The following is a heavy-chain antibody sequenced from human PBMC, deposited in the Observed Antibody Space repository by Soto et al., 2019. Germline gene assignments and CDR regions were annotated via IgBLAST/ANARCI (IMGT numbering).Heavy chain of an antibody. CDR2: IWYDGSNK. CDR3: AREAIASGAFDI. J-gene: IGHJ3*02. CDR1: GFTFSSYG. V-gene: IGHV3-33*01. Sequence: GGSLRLSCAASGFTFSSYGMHWVRQAPGKGLEWVAVIWYDGSNKYYADSVKGRFTISRDNSKNTLYLQMNSLRAEDTAVYYCAREAIASGAFDIWGQGTMVTVSS. D-gene: IGHD3-10*01.